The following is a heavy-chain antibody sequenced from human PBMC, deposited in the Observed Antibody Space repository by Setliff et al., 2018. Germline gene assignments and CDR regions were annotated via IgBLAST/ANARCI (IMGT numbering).Heavy chain of an antibody. CDR2: INPTGGLT. CDR3: ARALGGNYFDY. CDR1: GYTLTKYY. J-gene: IGHJ4*02. Sequence: ASVKVSCKASGYTLTKYYMHWVRQAPGQGLEWMGIINPTGGLTRYAQKFQGRVTMTRDTSTSTVYLEVSSLRSEDTAVYYCARALGGNYFDYWGPGILVTVSS. V-gene: IGHV1-46*01. D-gene: IGHD2-15*01.